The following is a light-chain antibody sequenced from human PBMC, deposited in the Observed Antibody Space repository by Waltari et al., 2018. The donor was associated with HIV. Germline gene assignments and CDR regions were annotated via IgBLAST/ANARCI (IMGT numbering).Light chain of an antibody. J-gene: IGKJ4*01. V-gene: IGKV3-15*01. Sequence: EIVMTQSPATLSVCPGERATLSCRASQSISTNLAWYQQKPGQAPRPLIYGASTRATGIPARFSGTGSGTEFTLTISSLQSEDFAVYYCQQYDDWPPLSFGGGTRVEIK. CDR2: GAS. CDR1: QSISTN. CDR3: QQYDDWPPLS.